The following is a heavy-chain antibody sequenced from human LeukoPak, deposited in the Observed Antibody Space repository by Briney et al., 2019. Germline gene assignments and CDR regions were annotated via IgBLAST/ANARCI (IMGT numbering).Heavy chain of an antibody. CDR3: ARSLAAAGNNWFDP. V-gene: IGHV1-18*01. J-gene: IGHJ5*02. Sequence: ASVRDSCKASGYTLTCYGISWVRQAPGQGLEWMGWIRAYNGNTNYAQKLQGRVTMTTDTSTSTAYMELRSLRSDDTAVYYCARSLAAAGNNWFDPWGQGTLVTVSS. CDR2: IRAYNGNT. D-gene: IGHD6-13*01. CDR1: GYTLTCYG.